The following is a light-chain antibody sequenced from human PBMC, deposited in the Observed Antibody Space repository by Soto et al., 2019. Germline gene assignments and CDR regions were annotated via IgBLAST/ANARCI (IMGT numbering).Light chain of an antibody. Sequence: QSVLTQSPSASASLGASVKLTCTLSSGHSSYAIAWHQQQPEKGPRYLMKLNSDGSHSKGDGIPDRFSGSSSGAERYLTISRLQSEDEADYSCQTWGTAIVVFGGGTKLTVL. V-gene: IGLV4-69*01. CDR2: LNSDGSH. CDR3: QTWGTAIVV. J-gene: IGLJ2*01. CDR1: SGHSSYA.